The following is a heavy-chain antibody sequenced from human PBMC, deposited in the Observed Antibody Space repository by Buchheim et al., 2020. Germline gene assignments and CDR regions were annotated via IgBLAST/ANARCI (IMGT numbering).Heavy chain of an antibody. V-gene: IGHV3-23*01. CDR1: GFTFRSYD. CDR3: AKGYSSRGIDY. Sequence: EVQLLESGGGLIQPGGSLRLSCAASGFTFRSYDMAWVRQAPGKGLEWVSAISESADNTYYADSVKVRFTISRDNSKDTLYLQMNSLRVDDTAVYFCAKGYSSRGIDYWGQGTL. D-gene: IGHD6-13*01. CDR2: ISESADNT. J-gene: IGHJ4*02.